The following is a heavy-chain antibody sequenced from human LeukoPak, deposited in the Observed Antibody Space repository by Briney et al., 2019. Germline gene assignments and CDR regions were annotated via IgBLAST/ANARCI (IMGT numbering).Heavy chain of an antibody. CDR2: ISWNSGSI. J-gene: IGHJ4*02. CDR1: GFTFDDYA. CDR3: ATSGWYDGDY. Sequence: GGSLRLSCAASGFTFDDYAMHWVRQAPGKGLEWVSGISWNSGSIGYADSVKGRFTISRDNAKNSLYLQMNSLRAEDTALYYCATSGWYDGDYWDQGTLVTVSS. V-gene: IGHV3-9*01. D-gene: IGHD6-19*01.